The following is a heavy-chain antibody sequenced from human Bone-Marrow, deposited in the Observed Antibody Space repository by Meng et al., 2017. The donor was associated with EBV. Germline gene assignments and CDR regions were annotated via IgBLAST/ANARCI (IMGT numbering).Heavy chain of an antibody. J-gene: IGHJ4*02. V-gene: IGHV4-61*01. CDR3: AKSRSSTPGIVDD. Sequence: HLEESCPVLVKPSRTLSLPCVVPGVSVNSSTSSWSWIRPAPGKGLEWIGYIYDTGTTISNPSLNSRVTILLETSKNQFSLRLHSVTTADTAVYYCAKSRSSTPGIVDDWGQGTLVTVPS. CDR1: GVSVNSSTSS. CDR2: IYDTGTT. D-gene: IGHD3-10*01.